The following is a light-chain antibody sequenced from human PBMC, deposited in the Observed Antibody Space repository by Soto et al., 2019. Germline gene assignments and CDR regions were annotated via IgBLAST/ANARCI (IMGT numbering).Light chain of an antibody. CDR3: KQPSNGPPVT. J-gene: IGKJ1*01. V-gene: IGKV3-11*01. CDR1: QSVSSY. Sequence: EIVLTQSPATLSLSPGERATLSCRASQSVSSYLAWYQQKPGQAPRLLIYDASNRATGIPARFSGSASGTDFTLTINLLEHEDFAVYYCKQPSNGPPVTFGQGTKVEIK. CDR2: DAS.